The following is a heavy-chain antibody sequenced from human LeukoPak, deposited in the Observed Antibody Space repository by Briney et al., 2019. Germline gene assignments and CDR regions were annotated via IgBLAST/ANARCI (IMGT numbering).Heavy chain of an antibody. J-gene: IGHJ4*02. CDR3: AKDKRVMVRPYYFDY. V-gene: IGHV3-23*01. Sequence: PGGSLRLSCAASGFTFSGFAMSWVRRTPGKGLEWVSGISGSGDNTLYADSVKGRFTISRDNSKNTLYLQMNSLRAEDTAVYYCAKDKRVMVRPYYFDYWGQGTLVTVSS. CDR1: GFTFSGFA. CDR2: ISGSGDNT. D-gene: IGHD3-10*01.